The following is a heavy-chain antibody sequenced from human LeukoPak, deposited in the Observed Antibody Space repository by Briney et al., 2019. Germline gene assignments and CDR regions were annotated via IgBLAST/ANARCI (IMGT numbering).Heavy chain of an antibody. Sequence: GGSLSLSCAASVFTFSSYSMNWVRQAPGKGLEWVSSISSSSSYIYYADSVKGRFTISRDNAKNSLYLQMNSLRAEDTAVYYCARTEYYYYGMDVWGQGTTVTVSS. CDR1: VFTFSSYS. CDR2: ISSSSSYI. CDR3: ARTEYYYYGMDV. J-gene: IGHJ6*02. V-gene: IGHV3-21*01.